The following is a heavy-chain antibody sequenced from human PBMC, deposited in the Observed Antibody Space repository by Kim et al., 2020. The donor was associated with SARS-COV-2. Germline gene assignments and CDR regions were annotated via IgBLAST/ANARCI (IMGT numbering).Heavy chain of an antibody. CDR2: IYYSGST. CDR1: GGSISSYY. CDR3: STHRAHYGMDG. V-gene: IGHV4-59*01. Sequence: SETLSLTCTVSGGSISSYYWSWIRQPPGKGLEWIGYIYYSGSTNYSPSLKSRVTISVDTSKNQFSLMLRSVTAADTAVYYCSTHRAHYGMDGWGQGTTVTVSS. J-gene: IGHJ6*02.